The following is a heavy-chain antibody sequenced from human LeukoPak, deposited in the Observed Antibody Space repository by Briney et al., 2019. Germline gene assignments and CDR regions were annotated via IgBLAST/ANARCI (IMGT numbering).Heavy chain of an antibody. CDR2: LYSGGSA. V-gene: IGHV3-66*01. CDR3: ASGRGSTNFFDF. D-gene: IGHD2-2*01. J-gene: IGHJ4*02. CDR1: GFTVSSNF. Sequence: GGSLRLSCAASGFTVSSNFMTWVRQAPGKGLEWVSVLYSGGSAYYADSVKGRFSISRDNSENTLYLQMNSLRAEDTAVYYCASGRGSTNFFDFWGQGTLVAVSS.